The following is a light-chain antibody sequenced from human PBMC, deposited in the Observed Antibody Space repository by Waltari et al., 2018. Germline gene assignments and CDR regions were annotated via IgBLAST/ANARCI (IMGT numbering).Light chain of an antibody. CDR2: AAS. CDR1: QSISSY. J-gene: IGKJ4*01. Sequence: DIQMTQSPSSLSASVGDRVTIPCRASQSISSYLNWYQQKPGKAPKLLIYAASSLQSGVPSRFSGSGSGTDFTLTISSLQPEDFATYYCQQSYSMFALTFGGGTKVEIK. CDR3: QQSYSMFALT. V-gene: IGKV1-39*01.